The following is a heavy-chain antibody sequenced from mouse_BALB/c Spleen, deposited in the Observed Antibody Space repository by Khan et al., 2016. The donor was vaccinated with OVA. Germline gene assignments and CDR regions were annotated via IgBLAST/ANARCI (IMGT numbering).Heavy chain of an antibody. V-gene: IGHV5-6*02. Sequence: EVKLVESGGDLVKPGGSLKLSCAASGFTFSSYSMSWVRQTPDKSLEWVASISSGGDYTYYPDSVKGRFTISRDNAKNPLYLQMSDLKSEDTAMYSYEDHLTGSIAYWGQGTLVTVSA. J-gene: IGHJ3*01. CDR3: EDHLTGSIAY. CDR1: GFTFSSYS. CDR2: ISSGGDYT.